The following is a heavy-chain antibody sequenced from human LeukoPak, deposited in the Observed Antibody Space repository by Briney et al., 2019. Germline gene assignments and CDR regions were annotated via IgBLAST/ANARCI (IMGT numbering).Heavy chain of an antibody. CDR1: AFTFTNYA. J-gene: IGHJ4*02. CDR2: IKQDGSDK. V-gene: IGHV3-7*01. D-gene: IGHD2-15*01. Sequence: GGSLRLSCSASAFTFTNYAMNWVRQAPGKGLEWVGNIKQDGSDKNYMDSVKGRFTISRDNTKNSLYLQMNSLRAEDTAVYYCARATWDSWGQGALVTVSS. CDR3: ARATWDS.